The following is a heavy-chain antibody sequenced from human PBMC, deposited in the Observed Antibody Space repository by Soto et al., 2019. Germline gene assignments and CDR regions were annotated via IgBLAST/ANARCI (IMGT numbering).Heavy chain of an antibody. J-gene: IGHJ2*01. CDR1: RYSFSRYW. V-gene: IGHV5-51*01. D-gene: IGHD3-22*01. Sequence: VEPLKVSCKGCRYSFSRYWLDRESQMPGKGLEWMAIIYPGDSETRYSPSFQGQVTISTDNSITTAYLQWGSLKASDTAMYYCARVIAADIYDSEGSHSLVWYFDLWCRGTLVTVSS. CDR3: ARVIAADIYDSEGSHSLVWYFDL. CDR2: IYPGDSET.